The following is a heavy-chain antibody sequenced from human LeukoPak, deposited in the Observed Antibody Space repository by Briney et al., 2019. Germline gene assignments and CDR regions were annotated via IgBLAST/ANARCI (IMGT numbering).Heavy chain of an antibody. CDR3: ARVVGGIAAAGTGRNFDY. CDR1: GFTFSSYS. V-gene: IGHV3-21*01. J-gene: IGHJ4*02. CDR2: ISSSSSYI. D-gene: IGHD6-13*01. Sequence: GGSLRLSCAASGFTFSSYSMNWVRQAPGKGLEWVSSISSSSSYIYYADSVKGRFTISRDNAKNSLYLQMNSLRAEDTAVYYCARVVGGIAAAGTGRNFDYWGQGTLVTVSS.